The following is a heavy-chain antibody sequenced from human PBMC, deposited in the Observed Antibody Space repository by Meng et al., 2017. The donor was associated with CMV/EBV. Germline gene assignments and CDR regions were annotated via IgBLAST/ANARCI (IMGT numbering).Heavy chain of an antibody. Sequence: SVSSGSYYWSWIRQPPGKGLEWIGYIYYSGSTNYNPSLKSRVTISVDTSKNQFSLKLSSVTAADTAVYYCARDDCSSTSCYREDWFDPWGQGTLVTVSS. D-gene: IGHD2-2*01. CDR3: ARDDCSSTSCYREDWFDP. V-gene: IGHV4-61*01. J-gene: IGHJ5*02. CDR2: IYYSGST. CDR1: SVSSGSYY.